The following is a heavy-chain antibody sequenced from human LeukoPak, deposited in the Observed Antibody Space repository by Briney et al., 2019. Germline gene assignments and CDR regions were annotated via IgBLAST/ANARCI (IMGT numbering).Heavy chain of an antibody. CDR1: GGSISSGNYY. CDR2: VYTSGST. V-gene: IGHV4-61*02. CDR3: ARVIAAAGTYSYYYYYMDV. J-gene: IGHJ6*03. Sequence: SETLSLTCTVSGGSISSGNYYWSWIRQPAGKGLEWIGRVYTSGSTKYKPSLKSRVTISLDTSKNQFSLKLSSVTAADTAVYYCARVIAAAGTYSYYYYYMDVWGKGTTVTISS. D-gene: IGHD6-13*01.